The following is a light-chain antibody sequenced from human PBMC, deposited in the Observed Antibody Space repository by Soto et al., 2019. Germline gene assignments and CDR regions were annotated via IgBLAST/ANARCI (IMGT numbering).Light chain of an antibody. CDR1: QSVLYSSNNKNY. V-gene: IGKV4-1*01. Sequence: DIVMTQSPDSLAVSLGERATINCKSSQSVLYSSNNKNYLAWYQQKPGQPPKLLIYWASTRESGVPDRFSGSGSGTGFTLTISSLQAEDVAVYYCQQYYSTLTWTFGQGTKVEIK. J-gene: IGKJ1*01. CDR3: QQYYSTLTWT. CDR2: WAS.